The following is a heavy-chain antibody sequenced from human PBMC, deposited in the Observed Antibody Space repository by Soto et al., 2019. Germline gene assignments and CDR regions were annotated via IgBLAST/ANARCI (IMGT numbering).Heavy chain of an antibody. CDR3: ARSGTGWGY. V-gene: IGHV1-69*02. CDR1: GGTFHSYT. D-gene: IGHD3-9*01. J-gene: IGHJ4*02. Sequence: QVQLVQSGAEVKKPGSSVKVSCKASGGTFHSYTIIWVRQAPGQGLEWMGRIIPFLGKANYAQRFQGRVTITADKSTSTAYMDMSSLTSEDTAVYYCARSGTGWGYWGQGTLVPVSS. CDR2: IIPFLGKA.